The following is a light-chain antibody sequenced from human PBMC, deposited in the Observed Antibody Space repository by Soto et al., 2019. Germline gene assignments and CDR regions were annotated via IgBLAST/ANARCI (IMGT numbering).Light chain of an antibody. Sequence: DIQMTQSPSSVSASVGDRVTITCRASQGIGSWLGWYQQKPGKAHKLQIYAAARLQSGVPTRFSATFSVTEFTLPISIMPPEDLPSDFCQQANSFPLPFGPGTKVDLK. CDR2: AAA. CDR3: QQANSFPLP. V-gene: IGKV1-12*01. J-gene: IGKJ3*01. CDR1: QGIGSW.